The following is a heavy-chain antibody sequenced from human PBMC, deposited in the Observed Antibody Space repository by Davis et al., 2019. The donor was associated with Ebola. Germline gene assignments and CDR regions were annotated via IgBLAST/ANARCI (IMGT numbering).Heavy chain of an antibody. CDR1: GYTFTSYY. CDR2: INPSGGST. J-gene: IGHJ6*02. V-gene: IGHV1-46*03. CDR3: ASNHPLIAHGMDV. Sequence: ASVKVSCKASGYTFTSYYMHWVRQAPGQGLEWMGIINPSGGSTSYAQKFQGRVTMTRDTSTSTVHMELSSLRSEDTAVYYCASNHPLIAHGMDVWGQGTTVTVSS. D-gene: IGHD6-13*01.